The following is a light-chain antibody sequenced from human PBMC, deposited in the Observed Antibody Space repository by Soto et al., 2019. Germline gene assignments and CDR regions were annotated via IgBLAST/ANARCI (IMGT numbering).Light chain of an antibody. V-gene: IGLV1-51*01. J-gene: IGLJ2*01. CDR2: DNS. Sequence: QSVLTQPPSVSAAPGPQISIPCSGSSSNVGKNYVSWYQQLPGTAPKLLIYDNSQRPSGIPDRFSGSKSGTSATLGITGLQAGDEADYYCGTWDSSLSGVVLGGGTKLTVL. CDR3: GTWDSSLSGVV. CDR1: SSNVGKNY.